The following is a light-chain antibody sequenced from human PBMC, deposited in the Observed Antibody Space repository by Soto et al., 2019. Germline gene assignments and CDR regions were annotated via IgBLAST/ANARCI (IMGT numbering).Light chain of an antibody. CDR1: QSISSY. Sequence: DIQMTQSPSSLSASVGDRVTITCRASQSISSYLNWYQQKPGKAPKLLIYAASSLQSGVPSRFSXXXXXXXXXXXXXSLQPXXFATYYCQQSYSTSITFGQGTRLEIK. CDR3: QQSYSTSIT. J-gene: IGKJ5*01. CDR2: AAS. V-gene: IGKV1-39*01.